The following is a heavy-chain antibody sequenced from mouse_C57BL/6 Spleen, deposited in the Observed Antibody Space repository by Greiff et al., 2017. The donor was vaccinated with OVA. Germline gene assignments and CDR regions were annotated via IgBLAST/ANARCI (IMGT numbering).Heavy chain of an antibody. CDR3: ARASSGYPFDY. CDR1: GYSITSGYY. J-gene: IGHJ2*01. D-gene: IGHD3-2*02. CDR2: ISDDGSN. V-gene: IGHV3-6*01. Sequence: EVKLEESGPGLVKPSQSLSLTCSVTGYSITSGYYWNWIRQFPGNQQEWMGYISDDGSNKYNPSLKNRTAITRDPSKNQFFLKLNSVTTEDTATYYCARASSGYPFDYWGQGATLTVSS.